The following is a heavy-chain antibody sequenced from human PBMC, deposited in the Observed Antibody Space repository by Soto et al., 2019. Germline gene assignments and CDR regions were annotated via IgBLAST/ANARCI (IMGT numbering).Heavy chain of an antibody. V-gene: IGHV4-30-4*01. Sequence: LSLTCTVSGGSISSGDYYWSWIRQPPGKGLGWIGYIYYSGSTYYNPSLKSRVTISVDTSKNQFSLKLSSVTAADTAVYYCARVCSGGSCFDYWGQGTLVTVSS. D-gene: IGHD2-15*01. CDR3: ARVCSGGSCFDY. CDR2: IYYSGST. J-gene: IGHJ4*02. CDR1: GGSISSGDYY.